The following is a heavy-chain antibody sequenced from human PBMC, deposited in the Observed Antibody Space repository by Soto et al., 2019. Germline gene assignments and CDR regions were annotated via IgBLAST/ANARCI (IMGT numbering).Heavy chain of an antibody. CDR3: ARGRGYDDSWGSYRREWGFGAFDI. CDR2: IWYDGSNK. CDR1: GFTFSTYG. J-gene: IGHJ3*02. Sequence: QVQLVESGGGVVQPGRSLRLSCAASGFTFSTYGMHWVRQAPGKGLEWVAVIWYDGSNKYYADSVKGRFTISRDNSKKTLYLQMKSLGAEEAAVYYCARGRGYDDSWGSYRREWGFGAFDIWGQGTMVTVSS. V-gene: IGHV3-33*01. D-gene: IGHD3-16*02.